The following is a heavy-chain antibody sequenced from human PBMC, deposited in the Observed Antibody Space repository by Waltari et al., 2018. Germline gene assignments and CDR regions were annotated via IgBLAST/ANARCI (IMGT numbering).Heavy chain of an antibody. D-gene: IGHD2-2*01. J-gene: IGHJ5*02. CDR2: NSGKEGNT. CDR1: GYTFTRYG. V-gene: IGHV1-18*01. CDR3: ARIPATYCSTRLGGTNCYLRFDP. Sequence: QVQLMQSGPEVKKPGASVKVSCQASGYTFTRYGIGWVRLAPAQGLEWMGWNSGKEGNTSYGQKYESRSTITTDTFTSTAYMELRSLRVDDTAVYYCARIPATYCSTRLGGTNCYLRFDPWGQGTLVTVSS.